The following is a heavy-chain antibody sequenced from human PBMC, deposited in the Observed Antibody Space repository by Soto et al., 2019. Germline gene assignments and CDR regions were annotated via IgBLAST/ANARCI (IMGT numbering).Heavy chain of an antibody. J-gene: IGHJ4*02. CDR2: ISAYNGKI. D-gene: IGHD1-26*01. CDR3: ARASGGGVGTTSY. CDR1: GYTFSNYG. V-gene: IGHV1-18*01. Sequence: QVQLVQSGAEVKKPGASAKVSCKASGYTFSNYGINWMRQVPGQGLEWMGLISAYNGKINYAQRFQGRVSLTTDTSTNTAYMELTSLRSDDTAVYYCARASGGGVGTTSYWGQGTLITVSS.